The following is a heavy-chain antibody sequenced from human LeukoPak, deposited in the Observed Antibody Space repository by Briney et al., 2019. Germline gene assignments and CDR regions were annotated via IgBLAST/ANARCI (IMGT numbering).Heavy chain of an antibody. CDR1: GYTFTSYY. V-gene: IGHV1-3*01. Sequence: ASVKVSCKASGYTFTSYYMHWVRQAPGQRLEWMGWINAGNGNTKYSQKFQGRVTITRDTSASTAYMELSSLRSEDTAVYYCATRGAQDAFDIWGQGTMVTVSS. J-gene: IGHJ3*02. D-gene: IGHD1-26*01. CDR3: ATRGAQDAFDI. CDR2: INAGNGNT.